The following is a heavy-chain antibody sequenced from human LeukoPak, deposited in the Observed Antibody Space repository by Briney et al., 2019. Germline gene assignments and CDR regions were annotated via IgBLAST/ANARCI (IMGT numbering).Heavy chain of an antibody. CDR3: AKIEYYYDSSGYYVPRYFDY. V-gene: IGHV5-51*01. Sequence: GESLQISCQGSEYTFTSYWIAWVRQMPGKGLGWMGSVYPGDSDTRYSPSFQGQVTISADKSINTAYLQWSSLKASDTAMFYCAKIEYYYDSSGYYVPRYFDYWGQGTLVTVSS. D-gene: IGHD3-22*01. J-gene: IGHJ4*02. CDR2: VYPGDSDT. CDR1: EYTFTSYW.